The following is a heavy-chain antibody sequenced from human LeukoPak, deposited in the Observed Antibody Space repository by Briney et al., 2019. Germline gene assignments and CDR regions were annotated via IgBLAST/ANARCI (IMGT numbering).Heavy chain of an antibody. CDR3: ARDLYPSIAAAGTRAFYY. V-gene: IGHV3-21*01. Sequence: GGSLRLSCAASGFTFSSYSMNWVRQAPGKGLEWVSSISSSSSYIYYADSVKGRFTISRDNAKNSLYLQMNSLRAEDTAVYYCARDLYPSIAAAGTRAFYYWGQGTLVTVS. CDR2: ISSSSSYI. D-gene: IGHD6-13*01. CDR1: GFTFSSYS. J-gene: IGHJ4*02.